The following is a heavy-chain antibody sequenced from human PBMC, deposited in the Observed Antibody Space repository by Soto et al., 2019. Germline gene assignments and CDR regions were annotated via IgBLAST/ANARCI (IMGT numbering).Heavy chain of an antibody. CDR1: GFTLSSYW. CDR2: INSDGSST. V-gene: IGHV3-74*01. CDR3: SRGVEVRFGDPNWFDP. Sequence: EVQLVESGGDLVQPGGSLRLSCAASGFTLSSYWMHWVRQAPGKGPVWVSRINSDGSSTSYADSVKGRFTISRDNAKNTVYLQMNSLRVEDTAVYYCSRGVEVRFGDPNWFDPWGQGTLVTVSS. D-gene: IGHD3-10*01. J-gene: IGHJ5*02.